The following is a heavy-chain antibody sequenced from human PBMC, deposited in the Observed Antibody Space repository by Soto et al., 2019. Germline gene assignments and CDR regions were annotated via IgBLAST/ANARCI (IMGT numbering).Heavy chain of an antibody. CDR3: AXGLRRLLRTQYYYGLDV. V-gene: IGHV3-23*01. CDR2: ISGSGGNT. Sequence: HPGGSLRLSCAASGFTFSPYAMTWVRQAPGKGLEWVSSISGSGGNTNYADSVKGRFTVSRDNSKRTLSLQMNSLTEEDTAIYYCAXGLRRLLRTQYYYGLDVWGRGTTVTVSS. J-gene: IGHJ6*02. CDR1: GFTFSPYA. D-gene: IGHD3-16*01.